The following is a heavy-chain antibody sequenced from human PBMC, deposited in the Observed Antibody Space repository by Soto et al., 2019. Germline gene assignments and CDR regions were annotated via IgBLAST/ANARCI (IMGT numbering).Heavy chain of an antibody. CDR1: GGSISSGGYY. V-gene: IGHV4-31*03. CDR2: IYYSGST. D-gene: IGHD6-13*01. CDR3: AGSIAAAGTPFDY. J-gene: IGHJ4*02. Sequence: QVQLQESGPGLVKPSQTLSLTCTVSGGSISSGGYYWSWIRQHPGKGLEWIGYIYYSGSTYYNPSIKSRVTISGDTSKNQFSLKLSSVTAADTAVYYCAGSIAAAGTPFDYWGQGTLVTVSS.